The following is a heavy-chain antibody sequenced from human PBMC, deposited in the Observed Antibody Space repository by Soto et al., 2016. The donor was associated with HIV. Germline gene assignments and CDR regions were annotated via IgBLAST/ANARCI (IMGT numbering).Heavy chain of an antibody. CDR3: ARDGGYYDVKMDV. D-gene: IGHD3-22*01. J-gene: IGHJ6*01. CDR1: GGSISGYY. Sequence: QVQLQESGPGLVKPSETLSLTCTVSGGSISGYYWSWIRQPPGKGLEWIGCIFYTGSTNYSPSLKSRVTISLNMSKNQFSLKLSSVTAADAAVYYCARDGGYYDVKMDVWGQRGPRSPSP. V-gene: IGHV4-59*01. CDR2: IFYTGST.